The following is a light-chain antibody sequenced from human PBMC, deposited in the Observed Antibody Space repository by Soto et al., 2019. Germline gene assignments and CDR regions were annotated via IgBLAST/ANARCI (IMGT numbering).Light chain of an antibody. CDR2: DVS. J-gene: IGLJ1*01. CDR3: SSYTSSSTLV. V-gene: IGLV2-14*01. CDR1: SSDVGGYNY. Sequence: QFALTQPASVSGSPGQSITISCTGTSSDVGGYNYVSWYQQHPGKAPKLMIYDVSNRPSGVSNRFSGSKSGNTASLTNSGLQAEDEADYYCSSYTSSSTLVFGTGTKSPS.